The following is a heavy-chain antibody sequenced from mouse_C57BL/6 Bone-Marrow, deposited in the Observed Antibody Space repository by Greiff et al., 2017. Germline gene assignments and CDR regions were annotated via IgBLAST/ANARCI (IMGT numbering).Heavy chain of an antibody. D-gene: IGHD6-2*01. Sequence: QVQLQQPGAELVKPGASVKLSCKASGYTFTSYWMQWVKQRPGQGLEWIGEIEPSDSYTNYNQKFKGKATLTVDTSSSTAYMQLSSLTSEDAAVYYCARESWSHWYFDGWGTGTTVTVSS. CDR3: ARESWSHWYFDG. CDR2: IEPSDSYT. J-gene: IGHJ1*03. CDR1: GYTFTSYW. V-gene: IGHV1-50*01.